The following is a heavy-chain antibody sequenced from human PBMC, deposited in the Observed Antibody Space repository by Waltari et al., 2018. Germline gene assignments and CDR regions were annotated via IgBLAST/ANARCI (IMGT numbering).Heavy chain of an antibody. CDR2: ISYDGSNK. CDR3: AKDRGVRGGCLEN. Sequence: QVQLVESGGGVVRPGRSLRLSCAASGFTFSSYGMHWVRQAPGKGLEGVAVISYDGSNKNYADSVKGQFTISRDNSKNTLYLQMNSLRAEDTAVYYCAKDRGVRGGCLENWGQGTLVTVSS. CDR1: GFTFSSYG. J-gene: IGHJ1*01. V-gene: IGHV3-30*18. D-gene: IGHD3-10*01.